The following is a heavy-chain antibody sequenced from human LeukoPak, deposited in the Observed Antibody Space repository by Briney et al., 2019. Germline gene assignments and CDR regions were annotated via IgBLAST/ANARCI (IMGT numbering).Heavy chain of an antibody. CDR3: ARARLVVTALDY. CDR1: GFTFSSYA. J-gene: IGHJ4*02. Sequence: GGSLRLSCSASGFTFSSYAMHWVRQAPGKGLEYASTISSKGSSTYYGDSVKGRFSISRDNSKNTLYLQMGSLRAEDMAVYYCARARLVVTALDYWGQGTLVAVSS. V-gene: IGHV3-64*02. CDR2: ISSKGSST. D-gene: IGHD2-21*02.